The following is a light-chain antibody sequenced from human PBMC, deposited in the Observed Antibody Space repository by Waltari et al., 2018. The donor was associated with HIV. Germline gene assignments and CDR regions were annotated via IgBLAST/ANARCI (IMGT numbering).Light chain of an antibody. CDR1: DLTHHY. CDR2: KVT. J-gene: IGLJ3*02. Sequence: SQLTQPPSVSVSPGQTTNIPSSGADLTHHYVYLYQQKPGQAPVLVMDKVTETPSGTPERFSGCISGTTVTLTIRGVQPEDEADYYCQSADSDNTYNWVFGGGTKLTVL. V-gene: IGLV3-25*03. CDR3: QSADSDNTYNWV.